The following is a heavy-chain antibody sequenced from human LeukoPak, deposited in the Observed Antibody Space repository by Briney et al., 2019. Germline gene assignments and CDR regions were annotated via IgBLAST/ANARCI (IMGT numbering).Heavy chain of an antibody. J-gene: IGHJ5*02. D-gene: IGHD3-10*01. CDR1: GGSISSGDYY. CDR3: ARHWYYYGSGSLNWFDP. V-gene: IGHV4-30-4*01. Sequence: PSQTLSLTCTVSGGSISSGDYYWSWIRQPPGKGLEWIGYIYYSGSTYYNPSLKSRVTISVDTSKNQFSLKLSSVTAADTAVYYCARHWYYYGSGSLNWFDPWGQGTLVTVSS. CDR2: IYYSGST.